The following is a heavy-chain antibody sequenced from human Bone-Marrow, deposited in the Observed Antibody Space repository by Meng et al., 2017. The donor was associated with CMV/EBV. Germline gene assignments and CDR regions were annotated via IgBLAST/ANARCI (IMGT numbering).Heavy chain of an antibody. Sequence: SETLSLTCAVYGGSFSGYYWSWIRQPPGKGLEWIGEINHSGSTNYNPSLKSRVTISVDTSKNLFSLKLSSVTAADTAVYYCARGPITILYGMDVWGQGTTVTVSS. CDR1: GGSFSGYY. CDR3: ARGPITILYGMDV. CDR2: INHSGST. J-gene: IGHJ6*02. D-gene: IGHD3-3*01. V-gene: IGHV4-34*01.